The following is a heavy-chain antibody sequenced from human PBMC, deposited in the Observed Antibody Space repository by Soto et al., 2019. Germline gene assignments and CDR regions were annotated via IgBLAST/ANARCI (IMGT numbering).Heavy chain of an antibody. D-gene: IGHD3-9*01. CDR2: INNDGRTT. CDR1: GFTFSSYS. V-gene: IGHV3-74*01. J-gene: IGHJ4*02. CDR3: TRSKTGNFDS. Sequence: GGSLRLSCAASGFTFSSYSMNWVRQAPGKGLVWVSRINNDGRTTNYADSVKGRFTISRDNAKNTVYLQMTSLSAEDTAVYYCTRSKTGNFDSWGQGALVTVSS.